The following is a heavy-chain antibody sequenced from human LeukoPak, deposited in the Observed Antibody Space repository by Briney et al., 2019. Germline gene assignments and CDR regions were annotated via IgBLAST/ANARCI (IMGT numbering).Heavy chain of an antibody. J-gene: IGHJ1*01. Sequence: ASVKVSCKASGYTFTSYGISWVRQAPGQGLEWMGWISAYNGNTNYAQKLQGRVTMTTDTSTSTAYMELRSLRSDDTAVYYCARDTTTFGAEYFQHWGQGTLVTVSS. CDR1: GYTFTSYG. CDR3: ARDTTTFGAEYFQH. V-gene: IGHV1-18*01. D-gene: IGHD3-3*01. CDR2: ISAYNGNT.